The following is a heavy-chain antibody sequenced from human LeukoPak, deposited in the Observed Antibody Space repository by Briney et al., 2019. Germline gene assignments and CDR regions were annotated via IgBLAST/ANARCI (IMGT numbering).Heavy chain of an antibody. CDR2: ISSSSSYI. V-gene: IGHV3-21*01. Sequence: GGSLRLSCAASGFTFSSYSMNWVRQAPRKGLEWVSSISSSSSYIYYADSVKGRFTISRDNAKNSLYLQMNSLRAEDTAVYYCASVYGDYALGYWGRGTLVTVSS. D-gene: IGHD4-17*01. J-gene: IGHJ4*02. CDR3: ASVYGDYALGY. CDR1: GFTFSSYS.